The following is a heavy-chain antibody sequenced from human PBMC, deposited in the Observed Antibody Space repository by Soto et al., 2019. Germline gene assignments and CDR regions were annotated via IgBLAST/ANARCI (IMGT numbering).Heavy chain of an antibody. CDR1: GFTFSNAW. CDR2: IKSKTDGGTT. J-gene: IGHJ4*02. CDR3: TTTVFSRECLSLLYYFDY. Sequence: GGSLRLSCAASGFTFSNAWMSWVRQAPVKGLEWVGRIKSKTDGGTTDYAAPVKGRFTISRDDSKNTLYLQMNSLKTEDTAVYYCTTTVFSRECLSLLYYFDYGGQGTLVTVSS. D-gene: IGHD3-3*01. V-gene: IGHV3-15*01.